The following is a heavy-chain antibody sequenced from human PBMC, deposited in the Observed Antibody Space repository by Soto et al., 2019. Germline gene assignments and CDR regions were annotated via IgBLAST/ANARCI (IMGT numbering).Heavy chain of an antibody. CDR2: ISGSDGST. V-gene: IGHV3-23*01. D-gene: IGHD3-9*01. Sequence: GGSLRLSCAASGFTFSSYAMSWVRQAPGKGLEWVSAISGSDGSTYYADSVKGRFTISRDNSKNTLYLQMNSLRAEDTAVYYCAKEDYDILTGYFRGREFDYWGQGTLVTVSS. CDR1: GFTFSSYA. CDR3: AKEDYDILTGYFRGREFDY. J-gene: IGHJ4*02.